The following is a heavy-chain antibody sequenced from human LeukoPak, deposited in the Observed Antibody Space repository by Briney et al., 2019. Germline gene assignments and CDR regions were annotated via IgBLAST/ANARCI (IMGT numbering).Heavy chain of an antibody. D-gene: IGHD6-13*01. CDR2: TYYRSKWYN. CDR3: ARDSALPPYSSSWYSFVYYYGMDV. J-gene: IGHJ6*02. Sequence: SQTLSLTCAISGDSVSSNSAAWNWIRQSPSRGLEWLGRTYYRSKWYNDYAVSVKSRITINPDTSKNQFSLQLNSVTPEDTAVYYCARDSALPPYSSSWYSFVYYYGMDVWGQGTTVTVSS. CDR1: GDSVSSNSAA. V-gene: IGHV6-1*01.